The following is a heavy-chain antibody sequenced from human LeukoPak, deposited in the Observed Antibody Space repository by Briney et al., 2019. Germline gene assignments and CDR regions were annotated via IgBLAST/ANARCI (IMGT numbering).Heavy chain of an antibody. CDR2: IYHSGST. D-gene: IGHD6-19*01. CDR3: ARVGIAVAGKLSLSFDY. J-gene: IGHJ4*02. CDR1: GGSISSSNW. Sequence: ASETLSLTCAVSGGSISSSNWWSWVRQPPGKGLGWIGEIYHSGSTNYNPSLKSRVTISVDKSKNQFSLKLSSVTAADTAVYYCARVGIAVAGKLSLSFDYWGQGTLVTVSS. V-gene: IGHV4-4*02.